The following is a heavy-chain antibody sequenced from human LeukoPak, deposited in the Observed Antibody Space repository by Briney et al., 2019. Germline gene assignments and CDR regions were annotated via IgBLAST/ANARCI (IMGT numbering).Heavy chain of an antibody. CDR2: IYYSGST. V-gene: IGHV4-31*03. Sequence: PSETLSLTCTVSGGSISSGGYYWSWIRQHPGKGLEWIGYIYYSGSTYYNPSLKSRVTISVDTSKNQFSLKLSSVTAADTAVYYCARLAEAWFDPWGQGTLVTVSS. CDR3: ARLAEAWFDP. D-gene: IGHD6-19*01. J-gene: IGHJ5*02. CDR1: GGSISSGGYY.